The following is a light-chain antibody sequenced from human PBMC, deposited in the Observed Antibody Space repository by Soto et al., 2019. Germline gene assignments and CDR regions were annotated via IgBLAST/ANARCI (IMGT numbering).Light chain of an antibody. Sequence: DVQITQSPATLTSYEGYRATITCRASQSISSWLAWHQQKPGKAPKLLIYKASSLESGVPSRFSGSGSGTEFTLTISSLQPDDFATYYCQQYKSYSTFGQWTRWLS. J-gene: IGKJ1*01. CDR2: KAS. CDR1: QSISSW. V-gene: IGKV1-5*03. CDR3: QQYKSYST.